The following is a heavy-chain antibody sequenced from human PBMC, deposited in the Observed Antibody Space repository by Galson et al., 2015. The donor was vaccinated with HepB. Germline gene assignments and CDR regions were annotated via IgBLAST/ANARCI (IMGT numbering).Heavy chain of an antibody. CDR1: GGTFSSFT. D-gene: IGHD1-26*01. Sequence: SGAEVKKPGASVQVSCQASGGTFSSFTISWVRPAPGQGLEWMGRIIPILGIAHYAQKFQGRDTITADKSTSTAYMELSSLRSEDTAVYYCSRDEYPIVGATTSWYFDLWGRGTLVTVSS. CDR3: SRDEYPIVGATTSWYFDL. CDR2: IIPILGIA. J-gene: IGHJ2*01. V-gene: IGHV1-69*04.